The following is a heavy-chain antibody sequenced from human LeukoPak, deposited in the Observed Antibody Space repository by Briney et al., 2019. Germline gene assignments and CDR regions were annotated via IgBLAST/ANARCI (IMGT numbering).Heavy chain of an antibody. Sequence: TGGSLRLSCAASGFTFTTYWMSWVRQAPGKGLEWVANINQDGIEKYYVASVRGRLTISRDNAKNSIYVQMNSLRAEDAAVYYCARGFDGYYGFDLWGKGTMVTVSS. J-gene: IGHJ3*01. CDR2: INQDGIEK. CDR1: GFTFTTYW. V-gene: IGHV3-7*05. CDR3: ARGFDGYYGFDL. D-gene: IGHD5-24*01.